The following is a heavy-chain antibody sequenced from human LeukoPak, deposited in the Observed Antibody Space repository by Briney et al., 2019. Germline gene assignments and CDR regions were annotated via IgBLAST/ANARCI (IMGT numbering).Heavy chain of an antibody. CDR1: GGSISSGGYY. CDR3: ARGPFIVGAPRYYMDV. V-gene: IGHV4-30-2*01. Sequence: SQTPSLTCTVSGGSISSGGYYWSWIRQPPGKGLEWIGYIYHSGSTYYNPSLKSRVTISVDRSKNQFSLKLSSVTAADTAVYYCARGPFIVGAPRYYMDVWGKGTTVTVSS. CDR2: IYHSGST. D-gene: IGHD1-26*01. J-gene: IGHJ6*03.